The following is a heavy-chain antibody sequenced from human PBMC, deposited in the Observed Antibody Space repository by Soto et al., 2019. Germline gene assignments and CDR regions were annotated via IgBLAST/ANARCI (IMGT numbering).Heavy chain of an antibody. CDR2: ISYDGSNK. CDR1: GFTFSSYA. J-gene: IGHJ6*02. V-gene: IGHV3-30-3*01. D-gene: IGHD6-13*01. CDR3: ARERIAAAGTPQAVYYYYYGMDV. Sequence: QPGGSLRLSCAASGFTFSSYAMHWVRQAPGKGLEWVAVISYDGSNKYYADSVKGRFTISRDNSKNTLYLQMNSLRAEDTAVYYCARERIAAAGTPQAVYYYYYGMDVWGQGTTVTVSS.